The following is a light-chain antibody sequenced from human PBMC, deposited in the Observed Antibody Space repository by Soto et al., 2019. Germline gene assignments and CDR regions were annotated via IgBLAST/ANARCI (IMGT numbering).Light chain of an antibody. Sequence: IHMTQSRSSLSASVGERVTIACRASQSISSYLNWYQQKPGKAPKLLIYAAYSLQSGVPSRFSGSGSGTDFTLTIGSLQPEDFATYYCQQSYSPPPITFGQGTRLEI. V-gene: IGKV1-39*01. J-gene: IGKJ5*01. CDR2: AAY. CDR3: QQSYSPPPIT. CDR1: QSISSY.